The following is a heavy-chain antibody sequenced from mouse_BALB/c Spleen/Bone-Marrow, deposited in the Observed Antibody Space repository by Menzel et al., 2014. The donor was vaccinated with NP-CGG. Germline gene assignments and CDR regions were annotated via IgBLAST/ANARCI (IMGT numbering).Heavy chain of an antibody. CDR1: GFTFTDYY. CDR3: ARGYGNYVRFAY. Sequence: EVQLVESGGGLVQPGGSLRLSCATSGFTFTDYYMSWVRQPPGKALEWLGFIRNKANGYTTEYSASVKGRFTISRDNSQSILYLQMNTLRAEDSATYYCARGYGNYVRFAYWGQGTLVTVSA. V-gene: IGHV7-3*02. CDR2: IRNKANGYTT. J-gene: IGHJ3*01. D-gene: IGHD2-1*01.